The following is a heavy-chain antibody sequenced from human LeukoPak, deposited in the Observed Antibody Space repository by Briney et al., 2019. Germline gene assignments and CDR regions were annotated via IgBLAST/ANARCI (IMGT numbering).Heavy chain of an antibody. CDR3: ARHGSGGWRRVKHAFDI. CDR2: IYYSGST. D-gene: IGHD2-15*01. J-gene: IGHJ3*02. V-gene: IGHV4-59*08. CDR1: GGSISSYY. Sequence: PSETLSLTCTVSGGSISSYYWSWIRQPPGKGLEWIGYIYYSGSTNYNPSLKSRVTISVDTSKNQFSLKLSSVTAADTAVYYCARHGSGGWRRVKHAFDIWGQGTMVTVSS.